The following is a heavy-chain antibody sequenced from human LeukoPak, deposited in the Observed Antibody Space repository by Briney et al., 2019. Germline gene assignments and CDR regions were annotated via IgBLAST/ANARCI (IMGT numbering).Heavy chain of an antibody. V-gene: IGHV1-18*01. J-gene: IGHJ4*02. Sequence: GASVKVSCKASGYTFTSYGISWVRQAPGQGPEWMGWISAYNGNTDYAQKLQGRVTMTTDTSTSTAYMELRSLRSDDTAVYYCARDLREYYDSSGSADYWGQGTLVTVSS. CDR1: GYTFTSYG. CDR2: ISAYNGNT. D-gene: IGHD3-22*01. CDR3: ARDLREYYDSSGSADY.